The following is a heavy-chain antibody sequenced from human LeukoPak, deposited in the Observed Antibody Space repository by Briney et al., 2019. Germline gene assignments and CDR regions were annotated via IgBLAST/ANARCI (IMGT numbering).Heavy chain of an antibody. V-gene: IGHV3-33*01. CDR3: AREDTALVIAY. CDR2: MWYDGSNK. J-gene: IGHJ4*02. Sequence: QAGGSLRLSCAASGFTFSSYGMHWVRQAPGKGLEWMAIMWYDGSNKYYTDSVKGRFTISRDNSKNTLYLQMNSLRVEDTAVYYCAREDTALVIAYWGQGTLVTVSS. CDR1: GFTFSSYG. D-gene: IGHD5-18*01.